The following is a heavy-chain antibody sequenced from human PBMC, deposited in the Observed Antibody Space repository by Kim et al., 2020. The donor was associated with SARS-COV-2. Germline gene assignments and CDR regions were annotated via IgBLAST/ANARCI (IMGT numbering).Heavy chain of an antibody. Sequence: SETLSLTCTVSGGSISSYYWSWIRQPPGKGLEWIGYIYYSGSTNYNPSLKSRVTISVDTSKNQFSLKLSSVTAADTAVYYCARSHDFWGAFDIWGQGTMVTVSS. D-gene: IGHD3-3*01. CDR1: GGSISSYY. V-gene: IGHV4-59*08. J-gene: IGHJ3*02. CDR3: ARSHDFWGAFDI. CDR2: IYYSGST.